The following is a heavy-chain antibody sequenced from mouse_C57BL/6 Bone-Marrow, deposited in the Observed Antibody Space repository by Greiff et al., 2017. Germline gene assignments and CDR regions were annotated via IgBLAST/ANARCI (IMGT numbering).Heavy chain of an antibody. Sequence: QVQLQQPGAELVKPGASVKMSCKASGYTFTSYWMHWVKQRPGQGLEWIGIIHPNSGSTNYNEKFKSKATLTVDKSSSTAYMQLNSLTSEDSAVYDCARPVVYWGQGTSVTVSS. CDR2: IHPNSGST. CDR3: ARPVVY. V-gene: IGHV1-64*01. CDR1: GYTFTSYW. D-gene: IGHD1-1*02. J-gene: IGHJ4*01.